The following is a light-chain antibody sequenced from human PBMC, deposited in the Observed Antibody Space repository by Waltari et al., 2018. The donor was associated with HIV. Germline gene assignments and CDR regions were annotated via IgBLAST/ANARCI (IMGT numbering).Light chain of an antibody. CDR1: SRDVGGYNY. CDR3: CSYAGSFTLI. CDR2: DLN. V-gene: IGLV2-11*01. J-gene: IGLJ2*01. Sequence: QSALTQPRSVSGSPGQSVTISCTGTSRDVGGYNYVSWYQLRPGTAPKLIIYDLNKRPSGVPDRFSGSGSGSTASLTISGLQADDEADYYCCSYAGSFTLIFGGGTRLTVL.